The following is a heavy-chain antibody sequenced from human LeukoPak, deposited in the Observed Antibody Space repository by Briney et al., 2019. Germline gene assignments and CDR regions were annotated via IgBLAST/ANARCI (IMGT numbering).Heavy chain of an antibody. V-gene: IGHV3-7*01. CDR1: GFTFSSYW. CDR2: IKQDGSEK. D-gene: IGHD1-26*01. Sequence: PGGSLRLSCAASGFTFSSYWMSWVRQAPGKGLEWVANIKQDGSEKYYVDSVKGRFTISRDNAKNSLYLQMNSLRAEDTAVYYCARVSRFPSGSYFMSEGHFDYWGQGTLVTVSS. J-gene: IGHJ4*02. CDR3: ARVSRFPSGSYFMSEGHFDY.